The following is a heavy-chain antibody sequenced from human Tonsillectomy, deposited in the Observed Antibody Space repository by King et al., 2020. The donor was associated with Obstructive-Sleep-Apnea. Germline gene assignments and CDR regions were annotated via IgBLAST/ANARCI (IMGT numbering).Heavy chain of an antibody. V-gene: IGHV2-5*02. D-gene: IGHD6-13*01. CDR1: GFSLSTSGVG. Sequence: VTLKESGPTLVKPTQTLTLTCTFSGFSLSTSGVGVGWIRQPPGKALEWLALIYWDDDKRYSPSLKSRLTITKDTSKNQVVLTMTNMDPVDTATYFCARSRGYSNSWHWFDPWGHGTLVTVSS. CDR3: ARSRGYSNSWHWFDP. CDR2: IYWDDDK. J-gene: IGHJ5*02.